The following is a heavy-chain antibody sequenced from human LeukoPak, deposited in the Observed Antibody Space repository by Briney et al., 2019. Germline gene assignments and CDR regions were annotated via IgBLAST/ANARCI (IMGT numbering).Heavy chain of an antibody. J-gene: IGHJ4*02. Sequence: PSETLSLTCTVSGGSISSGSYYWSWIRQPAGKGLEWIGRIYTSGSTNYDPSLKSRVTISVDTSKNQFSLKLSSVTAADTAVYYCARGLGDFWSGYYIDYWGQGTLVTVSS. CDR1: GGSISSGSYY. CDR3: ARGLGDFWSGYYIDY. V-gene: IGHV4-61*02. D-gene: IGHD3-3*01. CDR2: IYTSGST.